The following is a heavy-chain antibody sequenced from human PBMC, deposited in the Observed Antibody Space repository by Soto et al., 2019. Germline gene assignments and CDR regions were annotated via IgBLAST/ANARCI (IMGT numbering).Heavy chain of an antibody. CDR2: IYDTGST. V-gene: IGHV4-59*01. J-gene: IGHJ6*02. CDR1: GGSIRRYF. CDR3: ARDNRRNNYYYYGMDV. Sequence: PETLSLTCTVSGGSIRRYFWTWIRQPPGKGLEWIGNIYDTGSTNYNPSLKSRVSISIDTSKNHFSLKVSSVTAADSAVYYCARDNRRNNYYYYGMDVWGQGTTVT.